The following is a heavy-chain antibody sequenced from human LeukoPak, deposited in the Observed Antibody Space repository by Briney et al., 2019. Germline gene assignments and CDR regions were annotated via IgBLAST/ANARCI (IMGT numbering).Heavy chain of an antibody. J-gene: IGHJ4*02. V-gene: IGHV3-21*04. Sequence: PGGSLRLSCAASGFTFSSYSMNWVRQAPGKGLEGVSSISSSSSYIYYADSVKGRFTISRDNAKNTLYLQMNSLRAEDTPVYYCAREGGDSIVATTGGFDYWGQGTLVTVSS. CDR3: AREGGDSIVATTGGFDY. CDR2: ISSSSSYI. CDR1: GFTFSSYS. D-gene: IGHD5-12*01.